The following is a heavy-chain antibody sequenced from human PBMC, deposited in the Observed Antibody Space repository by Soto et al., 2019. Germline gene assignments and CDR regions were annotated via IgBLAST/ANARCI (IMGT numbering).Heavy chain of an antibody. CDR2: ISAHNGNT. V-gene: IGHV1-18*01. Sequence: QVHLVQSGAEVKKPGASVKVSCKGSGYGFTTYGITWVRQAPGQGLEWMAWISAHNGNTNYAQKLQGRVTVTRDTSTRTAYKELRSLRSDDTAVYYCARGRYGDYWGQGPLVTVSS. CDR1: GYGFTTYG. J-gene: IGHJ4*02. CDR3: ARGRYGDY. D-gene: IGHD1-1*01.